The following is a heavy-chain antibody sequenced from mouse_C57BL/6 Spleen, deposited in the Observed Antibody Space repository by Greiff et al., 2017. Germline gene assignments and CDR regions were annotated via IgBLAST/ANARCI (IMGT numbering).Heavy chain of an antibody. V-gene: IGHV5-4*01. CDR2: ISDGGSYT. CDR1: GFTFSSYA. J-gene: IGHJ4*01. Sequence: EVMLVESGGGLVKPGGSLKLSCAASGFTFSSYAMSWVRQTPEKRLEWVATISDGGSYTYYPDNVKGRFAISRDNAKNNLYLQMSHLKSEDTAMYYCAREMDGNYYYAMDYWGQGTSVTVSS. D-gene: IGHD2-1*01. CDR3: AREMDGNYYYAMDY.